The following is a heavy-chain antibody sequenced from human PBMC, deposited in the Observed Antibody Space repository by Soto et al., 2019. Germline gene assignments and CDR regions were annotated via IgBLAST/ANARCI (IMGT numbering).Heavy chain of an antibody. CDR1: GYSFTSYW. D-gene: IGHD6-6*01. J-gene: IGHJ6*02. CDR3: AREGNLEYSSSSSGYYYYYYGMDV. CDR2: IDPSDSYT. V-gene: IGHV5-10-1*01. Sequence: GESLKISRKGSGYSFTSYWISWVRQMPGKGLEWMGRIDPSDSYTNYSPSFQGHVTISADKSISTAYLQWSSLKASDTAMYYCAREGNLEYSSSSSGYYYYYYGMDVWGQGTTVTVSS.